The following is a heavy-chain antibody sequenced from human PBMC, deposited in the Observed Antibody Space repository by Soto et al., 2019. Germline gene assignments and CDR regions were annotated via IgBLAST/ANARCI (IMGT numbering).Heavy chain of an antibody. CDR2: INHSGST. D-gene: IGHD3-3*01. J-gene: IGHJ6*02. CDR1: GGSFSGYY. Sequence: QVQLQQWGAGLLKPSETLSLTCAVYGGSFSGYYWSWIRQPPGKGLEWIGEINHSGSTNYNPSLKSQVTISVDTPKNQFPLKLRSVTAADTAVYYCARQSLWSGYYTARHYYYYGMDVWGQGTTVTVPS. CDR3: ARQSLWSGYYTARHYYYYGMDV. V-gene: IGHV4-34*01.